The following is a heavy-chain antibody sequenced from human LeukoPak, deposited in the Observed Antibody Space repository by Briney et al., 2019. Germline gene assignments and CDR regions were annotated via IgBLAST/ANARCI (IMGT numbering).Heavy chain of an antibody. J-gene: IGHJ4*02. CDR3: ARGISHSHGSIDF. CDR2: MHHSGRT. CDR1: NGSFSDYY. Sequence: SETLSLTCAVYNGSFSDYYWSWVRQSPGKGLEWIAEMHHSGRTNYNPSLQNRVTISIDTSKNQFSLKLNSVTAADTAVYYCARGISHSHGSIDFWGQGTLVTVSS. D-gene: IGHD5-18*01. V-gene: IGHV4-34*01.